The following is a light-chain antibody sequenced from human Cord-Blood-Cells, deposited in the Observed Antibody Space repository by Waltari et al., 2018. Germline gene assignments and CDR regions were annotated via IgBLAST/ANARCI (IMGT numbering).Light chain of an antibody. CDR1: SSDVGGYNY. V-gene: IGLV2-14*01. Sequence: QSALTQPASVSGSPGQSITLSCTGTSSDVGGYNYLSCDPPHPGKAPNLMIYEVSNRPPGVAYRFAGSNSGNTASLTISGLQAEDEADYYCSSYTSSSTYVFGTGTKVTVL. J-gene: IGLJ1*01. CDR3: SSYTSSSTYV. CDR2: EVS.